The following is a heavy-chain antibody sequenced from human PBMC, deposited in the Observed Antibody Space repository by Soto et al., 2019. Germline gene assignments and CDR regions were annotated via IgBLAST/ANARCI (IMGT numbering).Heavy chain of an antibody. V-gene: IGHV1-3*04. Sequence: ASVKVSCKASGYPFTSYSMHWVRQAPGQGLEWMGWINTANGNTKYSQKFQGRVTITRDTSATTAYMELSSLRSEDTTVYYGARDNGQWLVSDWG. D-gene: IGHD6-19*01. CDR2: INTANGNT. CDR3: ARDNGQWLVSD. J-gene: IGHJ1*01. CDR1: GYPFTSYS.